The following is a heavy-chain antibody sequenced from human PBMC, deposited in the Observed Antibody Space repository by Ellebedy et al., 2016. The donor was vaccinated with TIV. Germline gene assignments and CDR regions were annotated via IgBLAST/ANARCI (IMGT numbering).Heavy chain of an antibody. V-gene: IGHV1-18*01. Sequence: ASVKVSCXASGYSFTTSGITWVRQAHGQGLEWMGWISTYNGKTNYAQKLQDRVTMTTDTSTSTAYMELRSLKSDDTAVYYCVRVPLPGKADYWGQGTLVIVSS. D-gene: IGHD1-1*01. CDR3: VRVPLPGKADY. CDR1: GYSFTTSG. CDR2: ISTYNGKT. J-gene: IGHJ4*02.